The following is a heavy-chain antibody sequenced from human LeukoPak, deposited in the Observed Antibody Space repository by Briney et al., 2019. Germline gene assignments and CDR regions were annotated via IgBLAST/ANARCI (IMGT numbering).Heavy chain of an antibody. CDR1: GFTFSSYS. V-gene: IGHV3-21*01. CDR3: ARAKRFGELFDY. J-gene: IGHJ4*02. D-gene: IGHD3-10*01. Sequence: GGSLRLSCAASGFTFSSYSMNWLRQAPGKGLDWVSSISSSSSYIYYADSVKGRFTISRDNAKNSLYLQMNSLRAEDTAVYYCARAKRFGELFDYWGQGTLVTVSS. CDR2: ISSSSSYI.